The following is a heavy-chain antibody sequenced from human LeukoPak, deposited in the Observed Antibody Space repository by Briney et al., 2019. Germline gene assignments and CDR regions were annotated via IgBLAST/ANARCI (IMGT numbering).Heavy chain of an antibody. J-gene: IGHJ4*02. D-gene: IGHD3-10*01. CDR2: IWYDGSNK. CDR1: GFTFSSYG. CDR3: ARDVALYYYGSGRRTGFGY. V-gene: IGHV3-33*01. Sequence: GGSLRLSCAASGFTFSSYGMHWVRQVPGKGLEWVAVIWYDGSNKYYADSVKGRFTISRDNSKNTLYLQMNSLRAEDTAVYYCARDVALYYYGSGRRTGFGYWGQGTLVTVSS.